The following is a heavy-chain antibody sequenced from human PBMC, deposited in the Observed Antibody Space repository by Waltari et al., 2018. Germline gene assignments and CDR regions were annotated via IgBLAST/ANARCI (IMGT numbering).Heavy chain of an antibody. CDR3: ARSSRDFWSGYYYYYYYMDV. J-gene: IGHJ6*03. V-gene: IGHV4-59*01. CDR1: GGSLSSYY. Sequence: QVQLQESGPGLVKPSGTLSLTCTVPGGSLSSYYWSWIRQPPGKGLEWIGYIYYSGSTNYNPSLKSRVTISVDTSKNQFSLKLSSVTAADTAVYYCARSSRDFWSGYYYYYYYMDVWGKGTTVTVSS. CDR2: IYYSGST. D-gene: IGHD3-3*01.